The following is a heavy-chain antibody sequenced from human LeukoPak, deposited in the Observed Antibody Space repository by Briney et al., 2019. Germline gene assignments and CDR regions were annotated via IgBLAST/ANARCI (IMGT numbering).Heavy chain of an antibody. D-gene: IGHD3-10*01. CDR1: GFTYSSYG. CDR3: AKSVTTMVRGYFDY. J-gene: IGHJ4*02. Sequence: GGSLRLSYAASGFTYSSYGIHWVRQAPGKGQERVAFIRYDGSNKYYADSVKGRFTISRDNSKNTLYLQMNSLRAEDTAVYYCAKSVTTMVRGYFDYWGQGTLVTVSS. CDR2: IRYDGSNK. V-gene: IGHV3-30*02.